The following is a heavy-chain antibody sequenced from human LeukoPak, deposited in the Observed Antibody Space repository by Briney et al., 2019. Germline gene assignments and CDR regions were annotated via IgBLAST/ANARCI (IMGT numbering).Heavy chain of an antibody. Sequence: GGSLRLSCAASGFTFNLYWIHWVRQAPGKGLEWLSRISDDGTTTNYANSVKGRFTISRDNAKNTLYLQMNSLRVDDTAVYYCARDSRYYYGSGSYQPYWFDPWGQGTLVTVSS. V-gene: IGHV3-74*01. CDR2: ISDDGTTT. CDR1: GFTFNLYW. D-gene: IGHD3-10*01. J-gene: IGHJ5*02. CDR3: ARDSRYYYGSGSYQPYWFDP.